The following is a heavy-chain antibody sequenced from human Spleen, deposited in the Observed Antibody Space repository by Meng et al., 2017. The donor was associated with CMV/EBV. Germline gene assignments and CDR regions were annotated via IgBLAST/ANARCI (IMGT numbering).Heavy chain of an antibody. J-gene: IGHJ4*02. CDR2: INHTVRS. Sequence: SETLSLTCAVYGGSFSGHYWSWIRQSPGKGLEWIGEINHTVRSLYKPSLKSRVTMSVDTSKNQFSLRLSSVTAADTAVYYCARGRRDDFWSGYYWYYFDHWGQGTLVTVSS. V-gene: IGHV4-34*01. CDR3: ARGRRDDFWSGYYWYYFDH. CDR1: GGSFSGHY. D-gene: IGHD3-3*01.